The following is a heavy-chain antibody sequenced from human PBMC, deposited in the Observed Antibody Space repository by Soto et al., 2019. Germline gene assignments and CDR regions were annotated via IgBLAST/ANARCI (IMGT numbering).Heavy chain of an antibody. CDR3: AKGVRWLRSEIDY. J-gene: IGHJ4*02. CDR2: ISGSGGST. V-gene: IGHV3-23*01. D-gene: IGHD5-12*01. Sequence: GGSLRLSCAASGFTFSSYAMSWVRQAPGKGLEWVSAISGSGGSTYYADSVKGRFTISRHNSKNTLYLQMNSLRAEDTAVYYCAKGVRWLRSEIDYWGQGTLVTVSS. CDR1: GFTFSSYA.